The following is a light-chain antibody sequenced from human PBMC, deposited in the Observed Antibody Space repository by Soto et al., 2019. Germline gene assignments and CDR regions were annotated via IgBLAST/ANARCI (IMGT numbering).Light chain of an antibody. CDR2: SNT. CDR3: ASWDDSLNGFV. J-gene: IGLJ1*01. CDR1: SSNIGSKT. V-gene: IGLV1-44*01. Sequence: QSALTQPPSASGTPGQRVTISCSGSSSNIGSKTVSWYQQLPGTAPKLLIYSNTYRPSGVPVRFSGSKSGTSASLAISGLQSEDEADYYCASWDDSLNGFVFGGGTKVTVL.